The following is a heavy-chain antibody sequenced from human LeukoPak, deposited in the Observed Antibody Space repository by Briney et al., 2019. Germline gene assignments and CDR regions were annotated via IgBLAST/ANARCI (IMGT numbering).Heavy chain of an antibody. Sequence: PGGSLRLSCEASGFTFSDYYMSWIRQAPGKGPEWVSYIGSNGGNIFYADSVKGRFTISRDNAKNALCLQLDSLRVEDTARYYCARIYYYGSGSGEYWGQGTMVTVSS. CDR3: ARIYYYGSGSGEY. J-gene: IGHJ4*02. CDR2: IGSNGGNI. D-gene: IGHD3-10*01. V-gene: IGHV3-11*04. CDR1: GFTFSDYY.